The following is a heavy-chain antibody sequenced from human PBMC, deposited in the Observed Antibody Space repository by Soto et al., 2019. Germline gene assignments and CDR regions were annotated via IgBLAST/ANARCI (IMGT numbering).Heavy chain of an antibody. J-gene: IGHJ6*02. Sequence: ASVKVSCKASGYTFTSYGISWVRQAPGQGLEWMGWISAGNGNTKYSQKFQGRVTITRDTSASTAYMELSSLRSEDTAVYYCARDQNGVAVAGPVMDVWGQGTTVTVSS. CDR1: GYTFTSYG. V-gene: IGHV1-18*01. CDR3: ARDQNGVAVAGPVMDV. D-gene: IGHD6-19*01. CDR2: ISAGNGNT.